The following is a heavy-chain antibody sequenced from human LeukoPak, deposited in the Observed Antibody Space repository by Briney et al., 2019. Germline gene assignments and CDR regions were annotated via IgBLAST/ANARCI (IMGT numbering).Heavy chain of an antibody. D-gene: IGHD3-3*01. Sequence: GASVKVSCKASGYTFTGYYMHWVRQAPGQGLEWMGWINPNSGGTNYAQKFQGRVTMTRDTSISTAYMELSRLRSDDTAVYYCARDPEALRFLEWLPNHYYYGMDVWGQGTTVTVSS. CDR3: ARDPEALRFLEWLPNHYYYGMDV. CDR2: INPNSGGT. J-gene: IGHJ6*02. V-gene: IGHV1-2*02. CDR1: GYTFTGYY.